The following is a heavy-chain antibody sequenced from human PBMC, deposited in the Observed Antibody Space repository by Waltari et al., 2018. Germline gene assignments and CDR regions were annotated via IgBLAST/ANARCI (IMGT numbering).Heavy chain of an antibody. CDR2: RNQEGSEK. Sequence: EVQLVESGGGLVQPGGSLRLSCAASGFIFSNYWMSWVRQAPGKGREGVANRNQEGSEKYYGDSVKGRFTISRDNSKNSLYLQMNSLRAEDTGVYYCARDFRYVSSYYYYGLDVWGQGTTVTVSS. V-gene: IGHV3-7*01. CDR1: GFIFSNYW. CDR3: ARDFRYVSSYYYYGLDV. D-gene: IGHD6-6*01. J-gene: IGHJ6*02.